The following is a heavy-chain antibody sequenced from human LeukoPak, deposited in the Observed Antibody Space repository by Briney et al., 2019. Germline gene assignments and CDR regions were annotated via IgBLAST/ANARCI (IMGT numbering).Heavy chain of an antibody. V-gene: IGHV3-30-3*01. D-gene: IGHD6-13*01. Sequence: PGGSLRLSCAASGFTFSSYAMHWVRQAPGKGLEWVAVISYDGSNKYYADSVKGRFTISRDNSKNTLYLQMNSLRAEDTAVYYCARGLEYSSSWYSYYFDYWGQGTLVTVSS. J-gene: IGHJ4*02. CDR1: GFTFSSYA. CDR2: ISYDGSNK. CDR3: ARGLEYSSSWYSYYFDY.